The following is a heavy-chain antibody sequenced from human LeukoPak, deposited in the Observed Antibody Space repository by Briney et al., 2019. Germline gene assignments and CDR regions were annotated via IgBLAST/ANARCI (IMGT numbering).Heavy chain of an antibody. CDR2: IYTSGST. D-gene: IGHD4-17*01. V-gene: IGHV4-4*07. CDR3: TRDTGTTGEVKFDP. Sequence: SETLSLTCTVSGNSFGNYYWSWIRQPAGKGLEWIGRIYTSGSTTYNPSLKSRVTMSVDTSKNQFSLKLSSVTAADTAVYFCTRDTGTTGEVKFDPWGQGTLVTVSS. J-gene: IGHJ5*02. CDR1: GNSFGNYY.